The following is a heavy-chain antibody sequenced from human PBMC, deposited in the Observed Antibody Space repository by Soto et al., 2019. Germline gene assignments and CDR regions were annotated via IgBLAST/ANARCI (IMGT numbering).Heavy chain of an antibody. V-gene: IGHV3-48*01. CDR1: GFTFSSYS. J-gene: IGHJ4*02. CDR2: ISSSISTK. CDR3: ARDIDG. D-gene: IGHD2-15*01. Sequence: EVQVVESGGGLVQPGGSLRLSCAASGFTFSSYSRNWVGRAPGKGLEGVSYISSSISTKFYADSVKGRFTISRDNARNSLYLQMNSLRAEDTAVYYCARDIDGGGQGTLVTVSS.